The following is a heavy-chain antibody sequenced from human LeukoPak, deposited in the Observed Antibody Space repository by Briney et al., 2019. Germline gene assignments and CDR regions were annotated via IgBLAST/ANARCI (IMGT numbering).Heavy chain of an antibody. CDR3: AKNVVVKRYIDY. Sequence: PGRSLRLSCAASGFTFSNHAMSWVRQTPGKGLQWVSVISGSGRTTEYADSVKGRFTISRDNSKNTLSLQMNSLRVEDTAIYYCAKNVVVKRYIDYWGQGTLVTVSS. CDR1: GFTFSNHA. V-gene: IGHV3-23*01. CDR2: ISGSGRTT. J-gene: IGHJ4*02. D-gene: IGHD2-15*01.